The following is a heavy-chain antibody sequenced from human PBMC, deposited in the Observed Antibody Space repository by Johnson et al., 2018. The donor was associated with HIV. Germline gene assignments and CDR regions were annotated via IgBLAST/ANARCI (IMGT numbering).Heavy chain of an antibody. CDR2: IYSGGST. CDR3: ARVRAGIAAAGRGDDI. D-gene: IGHD6-13*01. CDR1: GFTVSSNY. Sequence: VLLVESGGGLIQPGGSLRLSCAASGFTVSSNYMSWVRQAPGKGLEWVSVIYSGGSTYYAASVKGRFTISRDNSKNTLYLQMNSLRAEDTAVYYCARVRAGIAAAGRGDDIWGQGTMVTVSS. J-gene: IGHJ3*02. V-gene: IGHV3-53*01.